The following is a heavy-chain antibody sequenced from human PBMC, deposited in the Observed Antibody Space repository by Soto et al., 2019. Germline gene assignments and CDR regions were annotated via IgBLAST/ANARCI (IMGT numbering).Heavy chain of an antibody. CDR1: GSTFNRYG. CDR2: ISDDGSDK. CDR3: GKTLRFLELAFDYDYGMDV. Sequence: PGGSLRLCCVASGSTFNRYGIHWVRQAPGKGLEWEALISDDGSDKDYADSGKRRFTISRDNSKNTLYLQMNRLRPEDTAAYYFGKTLRFLELAFDYDYGMDVLGPGTTV. V-gene: IGHV3-30*18. D-gene: IGHD3-3*01. J-gene: IGHJ6*02.